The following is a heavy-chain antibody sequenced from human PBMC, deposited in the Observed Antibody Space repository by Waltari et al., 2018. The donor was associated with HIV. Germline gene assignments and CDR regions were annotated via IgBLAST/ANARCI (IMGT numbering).Heavy chain of an antibody. D-gene: IGHD3-22*01. CDR1: GYTFTSYD. J-gene: IGHJ4*02. V-gene: IGHV1-8*01. CDR3: ARATNYYDSSGYWRTGDY. CDR2: MNPNSGNT. Sequence: QVQLVQSGAEVKKPGASVKVSCKASGYTFTSYDVNWVRQATGQGLEWMGWMNPNSGNTGYAQKFQGRVTMTRNTSISTAYMELSSLRSEDTAVYYCARATNYYDSSGYWRTGDYWGQGTLVTVSS.